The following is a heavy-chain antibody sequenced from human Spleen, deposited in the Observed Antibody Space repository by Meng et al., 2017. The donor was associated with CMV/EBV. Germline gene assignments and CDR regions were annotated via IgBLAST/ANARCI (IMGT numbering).Heavy chain of an antibody. J-gene: IGHJ4*02. CDR1: GGTFRSDA. CDR2: IITISGTV. D-gene: IGHD2-2*01. V-gene: IGHV1-69*05. CDR3: ASSPGFLVPAATVY. Sequence: KACGGTFRSDAGSGVRQAAGQGLEWMGGIITISGTVKYVQKFQGRLTISTDESTRTAYMELSSLRSEDTAVYYCASSPGFLVPAATVYWGQGTLVTVSS.